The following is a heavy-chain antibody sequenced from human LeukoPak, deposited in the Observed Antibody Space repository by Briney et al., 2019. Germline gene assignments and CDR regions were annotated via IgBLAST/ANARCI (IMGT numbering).Heavy chain of an antibody. D-gene: IGHD5-24*01. J-gene: IGHJ4*02. CDR3: AKGGDNRDGDNYMAY. CDR1: GFTFSSYA. CDR2: ISYDGSNQ. Sequence: SGGSLRLSCAASGFTFSSYAMHWVRQAPGKGLEWVAVISYDGSNQYYGDSVKGRFTISRDNSRNTLYLQMNSRRVEDTAVYYCAKGGDNRDGDNYMAYWGQGTLVTVSS. V-gene: IGHV3-30*18.